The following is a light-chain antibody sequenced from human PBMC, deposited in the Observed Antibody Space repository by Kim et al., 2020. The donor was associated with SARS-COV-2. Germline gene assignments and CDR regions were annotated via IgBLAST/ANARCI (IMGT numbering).Light chain of an antibody. Sequence: GQSITSSCTATSSDVGGYNSVSWYQQHPGKAPKLMIYDSSGRASGVSNRFSGSQSGNTASLTISGLRAEDEADYYCSSHTTSSTYVFGSGTKVTVL. J-gene: IGLJ1*01. V-gene: IGLV2-14*03. CDR3: SSHTTSSTYV. CDR1: SSDVGGYNS. CDR2: DSS.